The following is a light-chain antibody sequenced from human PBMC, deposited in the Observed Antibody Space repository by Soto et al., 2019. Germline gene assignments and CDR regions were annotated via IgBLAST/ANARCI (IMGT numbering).Light chain of an antibody. Sequence: SVLPQPASVSGSPGQSITISCTRTSSDVGGYNYVSWYQQHPVKAPKLMIYDVTNRPSGVSDRFSGSKSGNTASLTISGFQAEDEANYYCSSYTSSSPLYVFGTGTKVTVL. CDR3: SSYTSSSPLYV. CDR2: DVT. CDR1: SSDVGGYNY. V-gene: IGLV2-14*01. J-gene: IGLJ1*01.